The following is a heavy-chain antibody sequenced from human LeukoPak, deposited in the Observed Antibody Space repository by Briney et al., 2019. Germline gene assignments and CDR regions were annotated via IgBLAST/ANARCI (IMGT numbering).Heavy chain of an antibody. CDR3: ARGPYSYDSSGAFDI. D-gene: IGHD3-22*01. Sequence: SETLSLTCTVSGGSISSSSYYWGWIRQPPGKGLEWIGNIYYSGSTYYNPSLKSRVTISVDPSKNQFSLKLSSVTAADTAVYYCARGPYSYDSSGAFDIWGQGTMVTVSS. J-gene: IGHJ3*02. V-gene: IGHV4-39*07. CDR2: IYYSGST. CDR1: GGSISSSSYY.